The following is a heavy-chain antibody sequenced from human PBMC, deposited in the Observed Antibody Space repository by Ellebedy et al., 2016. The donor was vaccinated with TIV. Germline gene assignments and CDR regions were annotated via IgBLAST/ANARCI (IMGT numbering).Heavy chain of an antibody. V-gene: IGHV3-23*01. CDR1: GFTFGFSFSRYA. J-gene: IGHJ3*01. CDR2: ISGSGGST. D-gene: IGHD3-16*01. CDR3: ARTTTMTTFGAFDF. Sequence: PGGSLRPSCAAAGFTFGFSFSRYAMSWVRQATGKGLESVSGISGSGGSTYYADSVKGRFTIYRDNSKNTLYLQLNSLRAEDTDLYYCARTTTMTTFGAFDFWGQGTMVTVSS.